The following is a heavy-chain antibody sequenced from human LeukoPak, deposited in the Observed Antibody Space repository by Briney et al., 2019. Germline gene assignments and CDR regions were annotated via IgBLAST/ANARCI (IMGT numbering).Heavy chain of an antibody. CDR1: GGSIISSSYY. Sequence: PSETLSLTCSVSGGSIISSSYYWGWVRQPPGKGLELIGSIYYGGDTYDNPSLKSRVTMSVDMSKNQFSLTLRSVTAADTAVYYCARARIAAANDYWGQGTLVTVSS. V-gene: IGHV4-39*01. D-gene: IGHD6-13*01. CDR3: ARARIAAANDY. CDR2: IYYGGDT. J-gene: IGHJ4*02.